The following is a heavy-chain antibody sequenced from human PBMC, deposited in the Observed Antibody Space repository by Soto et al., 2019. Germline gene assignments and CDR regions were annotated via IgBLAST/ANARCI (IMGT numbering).Heavy chain of an antibody. V-gene: IGHV4-30-2*01. D-gene: IGHD3-9*01. Sequence: SETLSLTCAVSGGSISSGGYSWSWIRQPPGKGLEWIGYIYHSGSTYYNPSLKSRVTISVDRSKNQFSLKLSSVTAADTAVYYCARGGYFDWLPPFYYYYGMDVWGQGTTVTVSS. CDR3: ARGGYFDWLPPFYYYYGMDV. J-gene: IGHJ6*02. CDR1: GGSISSGGYS. CDR2: IYHSGST.